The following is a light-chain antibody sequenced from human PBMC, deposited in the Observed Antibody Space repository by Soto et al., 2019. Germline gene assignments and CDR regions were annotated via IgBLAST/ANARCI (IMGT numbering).Light chain of an antibody. CDR1: SSDVGGYNH. V-gene: IGLV2-14*01. CDR3: SSYTTSSTQV. CDR2: EVS. J-gene: IGLJ1*01. Sequence: QSVLTQPASVSGSPGQSITISCTGTSSDVGGYNHVSWYQQHPGKAPKIMIYEVSNRPSRISNRFSGSKSGNTASLTISGLQAEDEADYYCSSYTTSSTQVFGTGTKVTVL.